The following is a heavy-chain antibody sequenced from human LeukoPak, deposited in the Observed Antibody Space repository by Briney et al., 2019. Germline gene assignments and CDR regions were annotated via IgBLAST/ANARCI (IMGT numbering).Heavy chain of an antibody. V-gene: IGHV3-21*01. CDR3: ARDQGLRLGELSSPYYFDY. Sequence: GGSLRLSCAASGFTFSSYSMNWVRQAPGKGLEWVSSISSSSSYIYYADSVKGRFTISRDNAKNSLYLQMNSLRAEDTAVYYCARDQGLRLGELSSPYYFDYWGQGTLVTVSS. J-gene: IGHJ4*02. D-gene: IGHD3-16*02. CDR2: ISSSSSYI. CDR1: GFTFSSYS.